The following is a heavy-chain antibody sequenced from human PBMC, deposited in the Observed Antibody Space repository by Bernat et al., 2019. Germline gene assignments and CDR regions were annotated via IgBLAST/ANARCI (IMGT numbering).Heavy chain of an antibody. CDR2: IFYSGNT. CDR1: GGSISDYY. V-gene: IGHV4-59*08. D-gene: IGHD6-13*01. CDR3: ARAGAGIAAADFDY. Sequence: QVQLQESGPGLVKPSETLSLTCTVSGGSISDYYWSWIREPPGKGLGWIGYIFYSGNTYYNPSLKSRVTISIDTSKNQFSLKLSSVTAADTAVYYCARAGAGIAAADFDYWGQGTLVTVSS. J-gene: IGHJ4*02.